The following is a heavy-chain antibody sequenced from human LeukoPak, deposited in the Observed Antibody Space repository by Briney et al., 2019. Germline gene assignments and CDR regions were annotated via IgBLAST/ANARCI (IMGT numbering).Heavy chain of an antibody. CDR3: ARAITNYGYIFDY. J-gene: IGHJ4*02. Sequence: PGGSLRLSCAASGFTFSSYSMNWVRQAPGKGLEWVSYISSSSSTIYYADSVKGRFTISRDNAKNSLSLQMNSLRAEDTAVYYCARAITNYGYIFDYWGQGTLVTVSS. CDR2: ISSSSSTI. V-gene: IGHV3-48*04. CDR1: GFTFSSYS. D-gene: IGHD5-18*01.